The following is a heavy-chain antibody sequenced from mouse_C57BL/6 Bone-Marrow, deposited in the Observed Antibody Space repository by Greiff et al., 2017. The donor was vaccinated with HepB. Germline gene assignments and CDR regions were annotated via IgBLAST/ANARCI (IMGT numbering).Heavy chain of an antibody. CDR2: ISSGSSTI. J-gene: IGHJ3*01. CDR1: GFTFSDYG. Sequence: EVHLVESGGGLVKPGGSLKLSCAASGFTFSDYGMHWVRQAPEKGLEWVAYISSGSSTIYYADTVKGRFTISRDNAKNTLFLQMTSLRSEDTAMYYCARSKDSSGYWFAYWGQGTLVTVSA. D-gene: IGHD3-2*02. CDR3: ARSKDSSGYWFAY. V-gene: IGHV5-17*01.